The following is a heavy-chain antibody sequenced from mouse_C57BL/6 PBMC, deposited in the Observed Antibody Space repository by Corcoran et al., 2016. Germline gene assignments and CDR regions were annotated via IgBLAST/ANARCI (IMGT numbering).Heavy chain of an antibody. CDR2: INPNNGGT. V-gene: IGHV1-26*01. CDR3: ARRSYYYGSS. Sequence: EVQLQQSGPELVKPGASVKISCKASGYTFTDYYMNWVKQSHGKSLEWIGDINPNNGGTSYNQKFKGKATLTVDKSSSTAYMELRSLTSEDSAVYYCARRSYYYGSSWGQGTLVTVSA. CDR1: GYTFTDYY. D-gene: IGHD1-1*01. J-gene: IGHJ3*01.